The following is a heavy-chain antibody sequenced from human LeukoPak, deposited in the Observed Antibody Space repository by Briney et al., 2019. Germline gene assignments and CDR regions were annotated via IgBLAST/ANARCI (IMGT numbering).Heavy chain of an antibody. CDR3: ARRSRGDYVDY. D-gene: IGHD3-10*01. V-gene: IGHV1-46*03. Sequence: ASVKVSCKASGYTFTSYYMHWVRQAPGQGLEWMGIINPSGGSTGYAQKFQGRVTMTRDTSTSTVYMELSSLRSEDTAVYYCARRSRGDYVDYWGQGTLVTVSS. J-gene: IGHJ4*02. CDR1: GYTFTSYY. CDR2: INPSGGST.